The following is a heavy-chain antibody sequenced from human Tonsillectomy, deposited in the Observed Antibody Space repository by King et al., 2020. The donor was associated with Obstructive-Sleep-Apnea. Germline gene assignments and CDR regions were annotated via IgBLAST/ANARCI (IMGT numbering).Heavy chain of an antibody. CDR1: GFTFSAYS. V-gene: IGHV3-48*04. CDR2: ISRDSSIT. D-gene: IGHD3-9*01. J-gene: IGHJ6*02. CDR3: ARDYISETYYYYYGMDV. Sequence: VQLVESGGGLVQPGGSLRLSCGASGFTFSAYSMNWVRQAPGKGLEWFSYISRDSSITYYAESAKVRFTISRDNAKNSLYMQMNSLRAEDTAMYYCARDYISETYYYYYGMDVWGQGTTVTVSS.